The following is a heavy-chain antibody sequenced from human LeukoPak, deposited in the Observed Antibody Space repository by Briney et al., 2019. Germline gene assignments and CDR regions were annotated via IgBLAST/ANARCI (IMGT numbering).Heavy chain of an antibody. CDR3: ARSPSVWTSFDY. Sequence: SETLSLTCTVSGGSISSYYWSWLRQPPGKGLEWIGYIYYSGSNNYNPSLKSRVTISVDTSKNQFSLKVSSVTATDTAVYYCARSPSVWTSFDYWGQGTLVTVSS. V-gene: IGHV4-59*01. D-gene: IGHD3/OR15-3a*01. CDR2: IYYSGSN. CDR1: GGSISSYY. J-gene: IGHJ4*02.